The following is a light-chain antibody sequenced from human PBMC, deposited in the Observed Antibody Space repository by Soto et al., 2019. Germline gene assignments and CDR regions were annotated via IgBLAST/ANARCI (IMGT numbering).Light chain of an antibody. V-gene: IGKV1-39*01. J-gene: IGKJ5*01. CDR1: QSISRY. Sequence: DIQMTQSPSSLSASVGDRVTITCRASQSISRYLNWYQQKPGKAPNLLIYVASSLQSEVPSRFSGSGSGTDFTLTITSLQPEDFATYYCQQANSFPITFGQGTRLEIK. CDR3: QQANSFPIT. CDR2: VAS.